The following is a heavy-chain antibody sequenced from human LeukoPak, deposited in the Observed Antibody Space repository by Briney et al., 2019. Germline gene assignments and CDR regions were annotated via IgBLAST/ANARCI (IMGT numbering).Heavy chain of an antibody. CDR2: IRYDGSNK. Sequence: GGSLRLSCAASGFTFSSYGMHWVRQAPGKGLEWVAFIRYDGSNKYYADSVKGRFTISRDNSKNTLYLPMNSLRAGDTAVYYCAKDGYSSGWYSGYFDYWGQGTLVTVSS. D-gene: IGHD6-19*01. CDR1: GFTFSSYG. CDR3: AKDGYSSGWYSGYFDY. V-gene: IGHV3-30*02. J-gene: IGHJ4*02.